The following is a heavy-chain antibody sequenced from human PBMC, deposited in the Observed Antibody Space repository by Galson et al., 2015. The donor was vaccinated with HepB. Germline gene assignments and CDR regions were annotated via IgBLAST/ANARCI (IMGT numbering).Heavy chain of an antibody. Sequence: SVKVSCKASGYTFTSDGISWVRQAPGQGLEWMGWTSAYNGNTNYAQKFEGRVTMTTDTFTSTAYMELRSLISDDTAVYYCARDGRFVPAAIRGDYYYGVDVWGQGTTVTVSS. D-gene: IGHD2-2*02. CDR1: GYTFTSDG. V-gene: IGHV1-18*04. CDR2: TSAYNGNT. J-gene: IGHJ6*02. CDR3: ARDGRFVPAAIRGDYYYGVDV.